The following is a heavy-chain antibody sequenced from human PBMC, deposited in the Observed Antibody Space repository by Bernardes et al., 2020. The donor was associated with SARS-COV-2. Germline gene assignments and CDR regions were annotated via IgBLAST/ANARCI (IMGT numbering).Heavy chain of an antibody. CDR3: AGQRGYSYGYGAFDI. CDR1: GYSFTSYW. J-gene: IGHJ3*02. CDR2: IYPGDSDT. V-gene: IGHV5-51*01. Sequence: GESLKISCKGSGYSFTSYWIGWVRQMPGKGLEWMGIIYPGDSDTRYSPSFQGQVTISADKSISTAYLQWSSLKASDTAMYYCAGQRGYSYGYGAFDIWGQGTMVTVSS. D-gene: IGHD5-18*01.